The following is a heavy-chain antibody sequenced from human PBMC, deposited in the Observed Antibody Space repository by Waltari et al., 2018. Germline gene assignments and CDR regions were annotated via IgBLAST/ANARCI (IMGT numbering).Heavy chain of an antibody. V-gene: IGHV3-30-3*01. CDR3: ARGLVVQGYFDY. Sequence: QVQLVESGGGVVQPGRSLRLSCAASGFTFSSYAMHWVRQAPGKGLEWVAVISYDGSNKYYADSVKGRFTITRDNSKNTLYLQMNSLRAEDTAVYYCARGLVVQGYFDYWGQGTLVTVSS. J-gene: IGHJ4*02. CDR2: ISYDGSNK. CDR1: GFTFSSYA. D-gene: IGHD2-15*01.